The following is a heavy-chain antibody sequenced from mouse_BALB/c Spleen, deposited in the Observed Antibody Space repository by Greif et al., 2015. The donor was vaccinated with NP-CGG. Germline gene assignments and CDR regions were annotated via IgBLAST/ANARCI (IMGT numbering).Heavy chain of an antibody. Sequence: EVQLQQSGAELVKPGASVKLSCTASGFNIKDTYMHWVKQRPEQGLEWIGRIDPANGNTKYDPKFQGKATITADTSSNTAYLQLNSLTSEDTAVYDGARDYYGSSYGFAYWGQGTLVTVSA. V-gene: IGHV14-3*02. CDR1: GFNIKDTY. J-gene: IGHJ3*01. CDR3: ARDYYGSSYGFAY. D-gene: IGHD1-1*01. CDR2: IDPANGNT.